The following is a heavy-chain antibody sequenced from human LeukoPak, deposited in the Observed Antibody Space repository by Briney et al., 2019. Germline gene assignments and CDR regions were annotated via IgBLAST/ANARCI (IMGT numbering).Heavy chain of an antibody. D-gene: IGHD2-8*01. J-gene: IGHJ4*02. CDR1: GFTFSSYW. Sequence: GRSLRLSCAASGFTFSSYWMHWVRQVPGKGLVWVARINPGGSSITYADSVKGRFAISRDNAKNTLYLQMDSLRAEDTGVYYCARDPPAVSINTYAWGQGTLVTVSS. CDR2: INPGGSSI. V-gene: IGHV3-74*01. CDR3: ARDPPAVSINTYA.